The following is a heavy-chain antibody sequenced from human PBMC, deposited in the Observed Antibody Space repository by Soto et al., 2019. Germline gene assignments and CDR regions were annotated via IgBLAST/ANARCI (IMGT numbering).Heavy chain of an antibody. CDR1: GYTFRNYG. CDR3: ARVGTTGWYYVDY. J-gene: IGHJ4*02. V-gene: IGHV1-18*01. D-gene: IGHD6-19*01. Sequence: ASVKVSCKTSGYTFRNYGLTWMRQAPGQGLEWLGWISANNGNTNYAQKIQGRVTMTTDTSTTTVYMKLRSLRSDDTAVYYCARVGTTGWYYVDYWGQGTLVTVSS. CDR2: ISANNGNT.